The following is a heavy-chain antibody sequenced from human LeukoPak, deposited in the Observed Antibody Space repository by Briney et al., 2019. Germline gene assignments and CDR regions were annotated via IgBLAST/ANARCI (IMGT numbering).Heavy chain of an antibody. D-gene: IGHD3-22*01. V-gene: IGHV3-23*01. Sequence: GGSLRLSCAASGFTFSSYAMSWVRQAPGRGLEWLSAISGSADNTYYADSVKGLFTISRDNSKNTLYLQMNSLRAEDTAVYYCATLVFDSTGYSYFDYWGPGTLVTVSS. CDR1: GFTFSSYA. CDR3: ATLVFDSTGYSYFDY. CDR2: ISGSADNT. J-gene: IGHJ4*02.